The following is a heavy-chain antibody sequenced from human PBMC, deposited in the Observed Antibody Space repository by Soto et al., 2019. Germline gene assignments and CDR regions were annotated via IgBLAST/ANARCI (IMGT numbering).Heavy chain of an antibody. V-gene: IGHV4-59*11. CDR3: ARLSGYSSEWNFDS. J-gene: IGHJ4*02. Sequence: SETLSLTCTVSGGSISSHYWNWIRQPPGKGLEWIAYIHYNGSTRYNPSLESRLTITDDTSKNKFYLKLSTVTAADTATYYCARLSGYSSEWNFDSWGQGTLVTVSS. CDR1: GGSISSHY. D-gene: IGHD6-25*01. CDR2: IHYNGST.